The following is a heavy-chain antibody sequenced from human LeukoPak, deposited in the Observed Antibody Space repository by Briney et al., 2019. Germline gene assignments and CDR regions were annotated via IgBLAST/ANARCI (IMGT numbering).Heavy chain of an antibody. D-gene: IGHD1-26*01. J-gene: IGHJ4*02. CDR3: APGGRYLRDPFDY. Sequence: SETLSLTCTVSGGSISSYYWSWIRQPPGKGLEWIGYIYYSGSTYYNPSLKSRVTISVDTSKNQFSLKLSSVTAADTAVYYCAPGGRYLRDPFDYWGQGTLVTVSS. CDR2: IYYSGST. CDR1: GGSISSYY. V-gene: IGHV4-59*04.